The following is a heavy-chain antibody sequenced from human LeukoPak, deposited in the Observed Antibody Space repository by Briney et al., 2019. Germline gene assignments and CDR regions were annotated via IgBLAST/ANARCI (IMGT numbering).Heavy chain of an antibody. V-gene: IGHV3-74*01. CDR2: INSDGSST. J-gene: IGHJ4*02. CDR3: ARSGYSSGWYVYDY. CDR1: GFTFSSYW. Sequence: GGSLRLSCAASGFTFSSYWMHWVRQAPGKGLVWVSRINSDGSSTSYADSVKGRFTISRDNAKNTLYLQMNSLRAEDTAVYYCARSGYSSGWYVYDYWGQGTLVTVSS. D-gene: IGHD6-19*01.